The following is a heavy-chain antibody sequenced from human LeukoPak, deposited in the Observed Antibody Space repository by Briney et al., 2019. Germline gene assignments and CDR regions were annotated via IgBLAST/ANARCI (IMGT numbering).Heavy chain of an antibody. CDR2: IYSGGST. CDR1: GFTVSSNY. D-gene: IGHD3-22*01. CDR3: ARNYYDSSGFLP. J-gene: IGHJ5*02. V-gene: IGHV3-53*01. Sequence: GGSLRLSCAASGFTVSSNYMSWVRQAPGKGLEWVSVIYSGGSTYYADSVKGRFTISRDNSKNTLYLQMNSLRAEDTAVYCCARNYYDSSGFLPWGQGTLVTVSS.